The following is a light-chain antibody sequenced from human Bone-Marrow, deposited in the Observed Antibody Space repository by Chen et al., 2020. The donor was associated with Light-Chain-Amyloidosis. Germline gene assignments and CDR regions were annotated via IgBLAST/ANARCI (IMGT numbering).Light chain of an antibody. CDR3: QQYDGTRT. Sequence: DIVMTQSPDSLAVSLGERATINCKSSQSVLYSSNNKYLLAWYQQNPGQPPKLLIYWASTRESGVPDRFSGSGYGADFTLTIISLQAEDVAVYYCQQYDGTRTFGQGTKVEIK. CDR2: WAS. CDR1: QSVLYSSNNKYL. J-gene: IGKJ1*01. V-gene: IGKV4-1*01.